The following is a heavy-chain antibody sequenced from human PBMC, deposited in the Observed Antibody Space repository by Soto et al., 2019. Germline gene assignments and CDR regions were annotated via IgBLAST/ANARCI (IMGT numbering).Heavy chain of an antibody. CDR1: GFTFSSYA. J-gene: IGHJ4*02. CDR3: AKGLYSGSYDDY. Sequence: PGGSLRLSCAASGFTFSSYAMSWVRQAPGQGLEWVAAISGSGGSTYYADSVKGRFTTSRDNSKNTLYLQMNSLRAEDTAVYSCAKGLYSGSYDDYWGQGTLVTVSS. CDR2: ISGSGGST. D-gene: IGHD1-26*01. V-gene: IGHV3-23*01.